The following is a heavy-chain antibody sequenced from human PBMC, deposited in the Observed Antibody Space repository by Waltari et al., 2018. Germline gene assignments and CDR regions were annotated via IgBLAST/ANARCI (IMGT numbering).Heavy chain of an antibody. J-gene: IGHJ4*02. V-gene: IGHV1-2*06. Sequence: QVQLVQSGAEVKKPGASVKVSCKASGYTLTGYYMHWVRQAPGQGLEWMGRVNPDSGGTNYAQKFQGRVTMTSDTSLSTAYMELSRLRSDDTAVYYCARDNSPGLGYWGQGTLVTVSS. CDR3: ARDNSPGLGY. D-gene: IGHD3-16*01. CDR1: GYTLTGYY. CDR2: VNPDSGGT.